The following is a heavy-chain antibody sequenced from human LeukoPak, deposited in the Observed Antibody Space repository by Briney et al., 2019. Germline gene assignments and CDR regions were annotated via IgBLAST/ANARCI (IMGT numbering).Heavy chain of an antibody. Sequence: SETLSLTCTVSGGSISSYYWSWIRQPPGKGLEWIGYIYYSGSTNYNPSLKSRVTISVDTSKNQFSLKLSSVTAADTAVYYCAREGGENSYDSSGHFHYWVQGTLVTVSS. J-gene: IGHJ4*02. V-gene: IGHV4-59*01. CDR1: GGSISSYY. D-gene: IGHD3-22*01. CDR2: IYYSGST. CDR3: AREGGENSYDSSGHFHY.